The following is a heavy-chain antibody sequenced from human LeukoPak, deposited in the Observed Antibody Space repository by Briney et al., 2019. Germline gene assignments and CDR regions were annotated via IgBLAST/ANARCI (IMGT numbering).Heavy chain of an antibody. CDR1: GGTFSSYA. CDR3: ARKGGDFWSGYYGGYFDY. D-gene: IGHD3-3*01. Sequence: APVKVSCKASGGTFSSYAISWVRQAPGQGLEWMGGIIPIFGTANYAQKFQGRVTITADESTSTAYMELSSLRSEDTAVYYCARKGGDFWSGYYGGYFDYWGQGTLVTVSS. V-gene: IGHV1-69*13. CDR2: IIPIFGTA. J-gene: IGHJ4*02.